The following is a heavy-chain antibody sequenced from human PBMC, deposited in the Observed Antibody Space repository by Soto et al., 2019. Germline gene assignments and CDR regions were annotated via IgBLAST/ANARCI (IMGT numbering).Heavy chain of an antibody. Sequence: GGSLRLSCAASGFTFSSYGMHWVRQAPGKGLEWVAVIWYDGSNKYYADSVKGRFTISRDNSKNTLYLQMNSLRAEDTAVYYCARDPTHSYGDYGYFDYWGQGTLVTVSS. D-gene: IGHD4-17*01. CDR2: IWYDGSNK. V-gene: IGHV3-33*01. J-gene: IGHJ4*02. CDR1: GFTFSSYG. CDR3: ARDPTHSYGDYGYFDY.